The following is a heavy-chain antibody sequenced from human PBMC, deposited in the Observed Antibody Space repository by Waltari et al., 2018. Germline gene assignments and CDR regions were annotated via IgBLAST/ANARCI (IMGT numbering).Heavy chain of an antibody. Sequence: QVQLQESGPGLVKPSETLSLTCAVSGYSISSGYYWGWIRQPPGKGLEWIGSIYHSGSTYYNPTLKSRVTISVDTSKNQFSLKLSSVTAADTAVYYCARWGIAVAGARFDYWGQGTLVIVSS. J-gene: IGHJ4*02. CDR3: ARWGIAVAGARFDY. D-gene: IGHD6-19*01. CDR1: GYSISSGYY. CDR2: IYHSGST. V-gene: IGHV4-38-2*01.